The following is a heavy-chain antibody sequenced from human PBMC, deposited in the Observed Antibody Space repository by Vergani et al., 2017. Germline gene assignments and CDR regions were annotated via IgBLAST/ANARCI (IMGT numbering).Heavy chain of an antibody. D-gene: IGHD6-6*01. Sequence: QVQMVESGGGVVQPGRSLRLSCAASGFAFSSYAMQWVRQAPGKGLQWVAFIRYDGSNKYYADSVKGRFTISRDNSKNTLYLQMNSLRAEDTAVYYCARAGRPIAARLYFDYWGQGTLVTVSS. CDR2: IRYDGSNK. CDR3: ARAGRPIAARLYFDY. V-gene: IGHV3-30*02. J-gene: IGHJ4*02. CDR1: GFAFSSYA.